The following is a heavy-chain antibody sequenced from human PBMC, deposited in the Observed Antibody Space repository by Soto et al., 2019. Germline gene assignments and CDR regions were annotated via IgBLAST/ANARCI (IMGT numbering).Heavy chain of an antibody. CDR1: GGTFSRYG. Sequence: QVQLVQSGAEVKKPGSSVKVSCKASGGTFSRYGINWVRQAPGQGLEWMGGIIPIFGRANYAQKFQGRVTITADESTSTAHMELSSLRSEDTAVYYCARDYGHDCSEGNCYFYFWGQGTLVTVSS. V-gene: IGHV1-69*01. J-gene: IGHJ4*02. CDR2: IIPIFGRA. CDR3: ARDYGHDCSEGNCYFYF. D-gene: IGHD2-15*01.